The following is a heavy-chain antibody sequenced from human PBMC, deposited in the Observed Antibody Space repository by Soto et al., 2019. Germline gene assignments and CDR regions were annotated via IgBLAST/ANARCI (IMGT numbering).Heavy chain of an antibody. J-gene: IGHJ4*02. CDR1: GGSISSYY. V-gene: IGHV4-59*01. Sequence: QVQLQESGPGLVKPSETLSLTCTVSGGSISSYYWTWIRQPPGKGLEWIGYIYNSGSTNYTPSLKSRVTVSGGTSKNQLSVKLSSVTAAETAVYYCARGGSGSFDYWGQGTLVTVSS. CDR2: IYNSGST. D-gene: IGHD1-26*01. CDR3: ARGGSGSFDY.